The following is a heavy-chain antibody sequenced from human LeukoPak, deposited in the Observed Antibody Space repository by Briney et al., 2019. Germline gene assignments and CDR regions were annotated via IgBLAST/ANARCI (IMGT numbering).Heavy chain of an antibody. CDR2: IIPIFGTA. J-gene: IGHJ4*02. Sequence: SVKVSCKASGGTFSSYAISWVRQAPGQGLEWMGGIIPIFGTANYAQKFQGRVTITADESTSTAYMELSSLRSEDTAVYYCARDFPHSSQFNYWGQGTLVTVSS. V-gene: IGHV1-69*13. CDR1: GGTFSSYA. D-gene: IGHD6-13*01. CDR3: ARDFPHSSQFNY.